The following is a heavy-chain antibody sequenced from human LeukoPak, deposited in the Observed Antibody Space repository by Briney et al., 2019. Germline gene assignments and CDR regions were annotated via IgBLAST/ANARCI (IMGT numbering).Heavy chain of an antibody. CDR3: ARGPKRNSSGWYLRPDY. J-gene: IGHJ4*02. V-gene: IGHV4-59*12. D-gene: IGHD6-19*01. Sequence: SETLSLTCPVSAASITTYYWSWIRQPPGKGLEWVGYIFYTGDTSHSPSLKSRVTISLDTSKNQFSLKLSSVTAADTAVYYCARGPKRNSSGWYLRPDYWGQGTLVTVSS. CDR2: IFYTGDT. CDR1: AASITTYY.